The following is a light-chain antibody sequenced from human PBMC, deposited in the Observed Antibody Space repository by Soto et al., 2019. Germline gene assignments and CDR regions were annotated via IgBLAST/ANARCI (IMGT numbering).Light chain of an antibody. CDR1: QSVSSN. CDR3: QQGNTWPWT. CDR2: GAS. V-gene: IGKV3-15*01. Sequence: EILMTQSPGTLSVSPGERATLSCRASQSVSSNLAWYQQKPGQAPRLLIYGASTRATGIPARFSGSGSGTEFTLTISSLQSEDFAVYYCQQGNTWPWTFGQGTKVDIK. J-gene: IGKJ1*01.